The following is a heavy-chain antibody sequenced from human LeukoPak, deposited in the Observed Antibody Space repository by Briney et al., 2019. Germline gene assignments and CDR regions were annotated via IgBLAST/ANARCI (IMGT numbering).Heavy chain of an antibody. CDR1: GGSISSSSYY. D-gene: IGHD2-15*01. CDR2: IYYSGST. V-gene: IGHV4-39*01. Sequence: PSETLSLTCTVSGGSISSSSYYWGWIRQPPGKGLEWIGSIYYSGSTYYNPSLKSRVTISVDTSKNQFSLKLSSVTAADTAVYYCASEVGYCSGGSCYYFDYWGQGTLVTVSS. J-gene: IGHJ4*02. CDR3: ASEVGYCSGGSCYYFDY.